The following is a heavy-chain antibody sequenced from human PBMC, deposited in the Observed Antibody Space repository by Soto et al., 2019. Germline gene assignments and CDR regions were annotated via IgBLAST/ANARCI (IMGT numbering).Heavy chain of an antibody. D-gene: IGHD3-10*01. V-gene: IGHV3-23*01. CDR1: GFTFGHSA. CDR2: ISGTGGAA. J-gene: IGHJ4*02. CDR3: AKPEEVVRGFDF. Sequence: GGSLRLSCSASGFTFGHSAMSWVRQAPGKGLEWVAAISGTGGAAYYADSVKGRFTISRDNSRNTLFLQMNSLRVDDTAIYHCAKPEEVVRGFDFWGLGTLVTVSS.